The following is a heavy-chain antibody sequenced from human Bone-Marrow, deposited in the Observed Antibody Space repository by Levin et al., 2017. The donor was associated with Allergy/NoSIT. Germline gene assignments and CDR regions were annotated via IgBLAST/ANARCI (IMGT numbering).Heavy chain of an antibody. CDR3: ATDTTAGVVAATGLLF. Sequence: AASVKVSCKVSGYTLTELSMHWVRQAPGKGLEWMGGFDPEDGETIYAQKFQGRVTMTEDTSTDTAYMELSSLRSEDTAVYYCATDTTAGVVAATGLLFWGKGTTVTVSS. D-gene: IGHD2-15*01. CDR2: FDPEDGET. J-gene: IGHJ6*04. CDR1: GYTLTELS. V-gene: IGHV1-24*01.